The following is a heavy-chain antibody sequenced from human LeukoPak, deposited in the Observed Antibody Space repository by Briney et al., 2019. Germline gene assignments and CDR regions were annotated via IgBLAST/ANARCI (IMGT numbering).Heavy chain of an antibody. J-gene: IGHJ4*02. CDR3: ARQDGGWLQLSRPWYFDY. CDR2: IYPGDSDT. V-gene: IGHV5-51*01. CDR1: GYSFTSYW. Sequence: GESLKISCKGSGYSFTSYWIGWVRQMPGKGLEWMGIIYPGDSDTRYSPSFQGQVTISADKSISTAYLQWSSLKASDTAMYYCARQDGGWLQLSRPWYFDYWGQGTLVTVSS. D-gene: IGHD5-24*01.